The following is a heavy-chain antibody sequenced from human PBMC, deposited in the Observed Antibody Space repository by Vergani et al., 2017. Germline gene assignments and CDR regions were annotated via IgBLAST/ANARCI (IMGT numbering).Heavy chain of an antibody. CDR2: VDPEDGET. V-gene: IGHV1-69-2*01. D-gene: IGHD4-17*01. J-gene: IGHJ6*04. CDR1: GYTFTDHS. Sequence: EVQLVQSGAEVKKPGATMKISCKVSGYTFTDHSMHWVKQAPGKGLEWMGLVDPEDGETIYAEKFKGRVTIAADTSTDTAHLELSSLRSEDTAVYYCATPQTVTTGGMEVWGKGTTFIVSS. CDR3: ATPQTVTTGGMEV.